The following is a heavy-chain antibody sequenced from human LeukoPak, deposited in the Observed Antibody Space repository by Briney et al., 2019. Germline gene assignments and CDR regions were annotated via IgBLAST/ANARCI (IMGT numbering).Heavy chain of an antibody. V-gene: IGHV3-74*01. D-gene: IGHD6-13*01. J-gene: IGHJ4*02. CDR2: IDSDGSGT. CDR1: GFTFSSYW. Sequence: PGGSLRLSCAASGFTFSSYWMHWVRQAPGKGLVWVSHIDSDGSGTTYGDSAKGRFTISRDNAKNTLYLQMNSLRAEDTAVYYCARGTAAAAEIDYWGQGILVTVSS. CDR3: ARGTAAAAEIDY.